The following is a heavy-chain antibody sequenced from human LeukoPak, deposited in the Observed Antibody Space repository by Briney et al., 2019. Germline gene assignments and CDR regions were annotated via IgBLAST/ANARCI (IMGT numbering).Heavy chain of an antibody. CDR2: IIPILGIA. D-gene: IGHD3-16*02. CDR1: GGTFSSYA. J-gene: IGHJ4*02. V-gene: IGHV1-69*04. CDR3: ARLRLGELSTGFDY. Sequence: SVKVSCKASGGTFSSYAISWVRQAPGQGLEWMGKIIPILGIANYAQKFQGRVTITADKSTSTAYMELSSLRSDDTAVYYCARLRLGELSTGFDYWGQGTLVTVSS.